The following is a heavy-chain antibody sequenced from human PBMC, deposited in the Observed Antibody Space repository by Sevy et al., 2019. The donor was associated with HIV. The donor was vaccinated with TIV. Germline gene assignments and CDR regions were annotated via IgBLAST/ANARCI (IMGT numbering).Heavy chain of an antibody. D-gene: IGHD6-13*01. J-gene: IGHJ4*02. CDR1: GYTFTGYY. CDR2: INPNSGGT. V-gene: IGHV1-2*06. CDR3: ARVPSIAAARFDY. Sequence: ASVKVSCKASGYTFTGYYMHWVRQAPGQGLEWMGRINPNSGGTNYAQKFQGRVTMTRDTSISTAYMELSRLRSDDTAVYYCARVPSIAAARFDYWGQGTLVTVSS.